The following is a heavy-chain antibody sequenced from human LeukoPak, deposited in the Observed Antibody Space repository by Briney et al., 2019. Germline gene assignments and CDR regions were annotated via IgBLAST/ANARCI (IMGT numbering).Heavy chain of an antibody. V-gene: IGHV4-59*01. Sequence: PSETLSLTCTVSGGSISSYYWSWIRQPPGKGLEWIGYIYYSGSTNYNPSLKSRVTISVDTSKNQFSLKLSSVTAADTAVYYCARDGAYSSGWPVDRWDYYGMDVWGKGTTVTVSS. CDR3: ARDGAYSSGWPVDRWDYYGMDV. CDR1: GGSISSYY. J-gene: IGHJ6*04. D-gene: IGHD6-19*01. CDR2: IYYSGST.